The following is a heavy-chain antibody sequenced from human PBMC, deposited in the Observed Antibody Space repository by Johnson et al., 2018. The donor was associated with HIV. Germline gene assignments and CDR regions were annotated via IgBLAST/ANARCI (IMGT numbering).Heavy chain of an antibody. CDR2: ISYDGTNK. CDR1: GVTFNSHA. CDR3: ARGVGGGWYWAFDI. Sequence: QMQLEESGGGVVRPGGSLRLSCAASGVTFNSHAMHWVRQAPGKGLEWLALISYDGTNKYYANSVKGRFTISRDNAKNTLYLQMNSLRAEETAVYYCARGVGGGWYWAFDIWGQGTMVTVSS. V-gene: IGHV3-30*04. J-gene: IGHJ3*02. D-gene: IGHD6-19*01.